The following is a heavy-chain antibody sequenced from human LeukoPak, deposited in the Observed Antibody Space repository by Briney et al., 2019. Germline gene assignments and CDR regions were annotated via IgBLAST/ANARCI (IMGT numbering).Heavy chain of an antibody. D-gene: IGHD3-3*01. J-gene: IGHJ4*02. CDR1: GFTFDDYA. V-gene: IGHV3-9*01. CDR2: ISWNSGSI. CDR3: ARDRGGLDY. Sequence: PGRSLRLSCAASGFTFDDYAMHWVRQAPGKGLEWVSGISWNSGSIGYADSVKGRFTISRDNAKNSLYLQMNSLRAEDTAVYYCARDRGGLDYWGQGTLVTVSS.